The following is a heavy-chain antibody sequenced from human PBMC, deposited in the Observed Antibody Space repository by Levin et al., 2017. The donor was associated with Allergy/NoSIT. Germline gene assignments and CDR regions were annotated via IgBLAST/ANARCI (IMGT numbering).Heavy chain of an antibody. CDR3: AHVRSGSYYKNNYFDP. CDR1: GGTFSSYT. Sequence: ASVKVSCKASGGTFSSYTISWVRQAPGQGLEWMGGINPIFGSAIYAQRFQGRVTITADESTTMAYMELSSLRSEDTAVYYCAHVRSGSYYKNNYFDPWGQGTLVTVSS. J-gene: IGHJ5*02. D-gene: IGHD3-10*01. V-gene: IGHV1-69*13. CDR2: INPIFGSA.